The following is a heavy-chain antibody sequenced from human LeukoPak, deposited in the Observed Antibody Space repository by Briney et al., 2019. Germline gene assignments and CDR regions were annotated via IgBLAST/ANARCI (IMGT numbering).Heavy chain of an antibody. J-gene: IGHJ4*02. CDR2: ISGSGGST. V-gene: IGHV3-23*01. CDR3: AKVIYGDYEGFDY. D-gene: IGHD4-17*01. Sequence: GGSLRLSCAASEFTFSSYAMSWVRQAPGKGLEWVSAISGSGGSTYYADSVKGRFTISKDNSKNTLYLQMNSLRAEDTAVYYCAKVIYGDYEGFDYWGQGTLVTVSS. CDR1: EFTFSSYA.